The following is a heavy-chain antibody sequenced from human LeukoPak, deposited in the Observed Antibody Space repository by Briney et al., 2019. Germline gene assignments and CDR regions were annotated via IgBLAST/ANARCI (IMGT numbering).Heavy chain of an antibody. V-gene: IGHV3-23*01. CDR3: AKDAIRYSSGWSPAGKYFDY. CDR1: GFTFSSYA. CDR2: ISGSGGST. D-gene: IGHD6-19*01. J-gene: IGHJ4*02. Sequence: GGSLRLSCAASGFTFSSYAMSWVRQAPGKGLEWVSAISGSGGSTYYADSVKGRFTISRDNSKNTLYLQMNSLRAEDTAVYYCAKDAIRYSSGWSPAGKYFDYWGQGTLVTVSS.